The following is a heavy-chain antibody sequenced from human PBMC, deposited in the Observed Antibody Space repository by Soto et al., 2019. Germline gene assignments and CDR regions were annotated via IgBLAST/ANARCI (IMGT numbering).Heavy chain of an antibody. D-gene: IGHD3-9*01. CDR1: TST. Sequence: TSTPQRGRLPRGARLEWIGWIVAGSGDTNYAQKFQNRVTLTRDTSTNTVFMELNNLSSEDTALYYCAARTGLRYFDYNSAGYGFPIWGQGTMVTVSS. J-gene: IGHJ3*02. CDR3: AARTGLRYFDYNSAGYGFPI. V-gene: IGHV1-58*01. CDR2: IVAGSGDT.